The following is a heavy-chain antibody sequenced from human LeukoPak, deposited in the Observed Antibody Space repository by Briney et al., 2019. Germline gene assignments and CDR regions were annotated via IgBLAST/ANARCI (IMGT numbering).Heavy chain of an antibody. CDR1: GGSISSSNW. V-gene: IGHV4-4*02. J-gene: IGHJ2*01. D-gene: IGHD2-2*01. CDR2: IYHSGST. CDR3: ATVTVVVPAAIRYFDL. Sequence: SETLSLTCAVSGGSISSSNWWSWGRQPPGKGVEGIGEIYHSGSTNYNPSLKSRVTISVDKSKNQFSLKLSSVTAADTAVYYCATVTVVVPAAIRYFDLWGRGTLVTVSS.